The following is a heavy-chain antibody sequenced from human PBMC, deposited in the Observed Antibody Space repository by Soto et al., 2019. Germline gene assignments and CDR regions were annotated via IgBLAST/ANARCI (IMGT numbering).Heavy chain of an antibody. J-gene: IGHJ4*02. Sequence: ASVKVSCKASGYTFTSYAMHWVRQAPGQRLEWMGWINAGNGNTKYSQKFQGRVTITRGTSASTAYMELSSLRSEDTAVYYCARDRTMVRGVPDYWGQGTLVTVSS. CDR2: INAGNGNT. V-gene: IGHV1-3*01. CDR3: ARDRTMVRGVPDY. D-gene: IGHD3-10*01. CDR1: GYTFTSYA.